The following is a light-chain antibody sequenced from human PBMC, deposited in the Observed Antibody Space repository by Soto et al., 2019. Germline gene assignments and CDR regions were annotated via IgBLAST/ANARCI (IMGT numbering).Light chain of an antibody. CDR1: QGIRDD. J-gene: IGKJ2*01. Sequence: AIQMTQSPSSLSASVGDRVTITCRASQGIRDDLAWYQQRPGKAPKLLIYAASNLQSGVPSRFSGSGSGTDFTLIISSLQPEECATYYCLQDYDYPYTFGHGTKLEIK. CDR3: LQDYDYPYT. V-gene: IGKV1-6*01. CDR2: AAS.